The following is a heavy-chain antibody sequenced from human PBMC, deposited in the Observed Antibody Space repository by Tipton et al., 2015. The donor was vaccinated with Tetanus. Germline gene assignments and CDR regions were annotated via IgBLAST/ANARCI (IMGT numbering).Heavy chain of an antibody. V-gene: IGHV4-39*01. D-gene: IGHD3-3*01. CDR2: ISYSGRT. CDR1: GASLSSSGYY. J-gene: IGHJ4*02. Sequence: TLSLTCTVSGASLSSSGYYWGWIRQPPGKGLEWIGSISYSGRTYYNPSLTSRITISVDMSKNQFSLKLSSVTVADTDMYYSARPPAIFGGAGGQGTLVTVSS. CDR3: ARPPAIFGGA.